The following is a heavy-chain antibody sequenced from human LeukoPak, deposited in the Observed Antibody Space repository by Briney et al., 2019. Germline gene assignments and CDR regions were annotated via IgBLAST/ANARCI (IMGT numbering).Heavy chain of an antibody. CDR3: ASYGPGTNGNFNWYFDL. D-gene: IGHD3-10*01. CDR1: GFTFSSCE. J-gene: IGHJ2*01. V-gene: IGHV3-48*03. CDR2: ISSGGSTV. Sequence: GGSLRLSCAASGFTFSSCEMNWVRQAPGKGLEWVSHISSGGSTVHYADSVKGRFTISRDNPKNSLFLQMNSLRVEDTAVYYCASYGPGTNGNFNWYFDLWGRGTLVTVSS.